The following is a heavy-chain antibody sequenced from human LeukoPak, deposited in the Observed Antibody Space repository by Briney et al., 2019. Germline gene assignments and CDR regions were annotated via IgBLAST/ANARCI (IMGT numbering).Heavy chain of an antibody. V-gene: IGHV4-34*01. CDR1: GVSFSGYY. Sequence: PSETLSLTCAVYGVSFSGYYWSWIRQPPGKGLEWIGEINHSGSTNYNPPLKSRVTISVDTSKNQFSLKLSSVTAADTAVYYCARGPGGGSYPPTYYYYGMDVWGQGTTVTVSS. CDR3: ARGPGGGSYPPTYYYYGMDV. D-gene: IGHD3-16*01. CDR2: INHSGST. J-gene: IGHJ6*02.